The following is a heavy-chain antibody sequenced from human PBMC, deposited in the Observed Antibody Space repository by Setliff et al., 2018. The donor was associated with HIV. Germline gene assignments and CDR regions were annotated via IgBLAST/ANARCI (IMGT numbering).Heavy chain of an antibody. CDR2: ISPDNGNT. J-gene: IGHJ4*02. V-gene: IGHV1-18*01. Sequence: ASVKVSCKASGYTFTNHGITWVRQAPGQGLEWMGWISPDNGNTRISQRFRGSVTMTRDRSINTAYMELSGLTSDDTAVYYCAKDISCTGGSCKFFDYWGQGTLVTVSS. CDR1: GYTFTNHG. D-gene: IGHD2-15*01. CDR3: AKDISCTGGSCKFFDY.